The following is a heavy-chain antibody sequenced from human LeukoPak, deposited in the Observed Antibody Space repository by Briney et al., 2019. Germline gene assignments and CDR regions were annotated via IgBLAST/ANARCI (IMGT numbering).Heavy chain of an antibody. CDR3: ARPYSNSHPGWMDV. V-gene: IGHV5-51*01. CDR1: GYSFTSFW. J-gene: IGHJ6*03. CDR2: IYPADSDI. D-gene: IGHD6-6*01. Sequence: GESLKISCKGSGYSFTSFWIAWVRQTPGKGLEWMGIIYPADSDIRYSPSFQGQVTISADKSITTAYLQRSTLKASDTAIYYCARPYSNSHPGWMDVWGRGTTVIVSS.